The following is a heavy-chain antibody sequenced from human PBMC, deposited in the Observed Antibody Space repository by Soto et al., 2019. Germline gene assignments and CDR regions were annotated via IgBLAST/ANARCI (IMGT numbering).Heavy chain of an antibody. CDR2: IYYSGST. Sequence: SETLSLTCAVSGGSISSGGYSWSWIRQPPGKGLEWIGYIYYSGSTTYHPSLKSRVTISVDTSKNQFSLNLTSVTAADTAVYYCARLGGYYQAFDQWGQGSLVTVSS. D-gene: IGHD3-22*01. V-gene: IGHV4-61*08. J-gene: IGHJ4*02. CDR1: GGSISSGGYS. CDR3: ARLGGYYQAFDQ.